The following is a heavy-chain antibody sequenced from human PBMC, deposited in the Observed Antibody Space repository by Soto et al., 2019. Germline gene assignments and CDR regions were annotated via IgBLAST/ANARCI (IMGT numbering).Heavy chain of an antibody. V-gene: IGHV4-31*03. Sequence: QVQLQESGPGLVKPSQTLSLTCTVSGGSISSGGYYWSWIRQHPGKGLEWSGYIYYSGSTYYNPSLKSRVTISVDTSKNQFSLKLSSVTAAETAVYYCARDRRPDWYFDLWGRGTLVTVSS. CDR3: ARDRRPDWYFDL. J-gene: IGHJ2*01. CDR1: GGSISSGGYY. CDR2: IYYSGST. D-gene: IGHD6-6*01.